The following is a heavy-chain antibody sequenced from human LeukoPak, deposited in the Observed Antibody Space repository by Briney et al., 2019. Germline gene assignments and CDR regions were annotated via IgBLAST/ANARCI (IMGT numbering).Heavy chain of an antibody. J-gene: IGHJ4*02. V-gene: IGHV4-59*01. CDR3: ARGDTMVRGDEDFDY. CDR2: SYYSGST. CDR1: GGSISSYY. Sequence: SENLSLTCTVCGGSISSYYWSWIRPPPGKGLEGIGYSYYSGSTNHNHSLKGRVTISVDTSKNQFSLKLSSMTAADTAVYYCARGDTMVRGDEDFDYWGQETLVTVSS. D-gene: IGHD3-10*01.